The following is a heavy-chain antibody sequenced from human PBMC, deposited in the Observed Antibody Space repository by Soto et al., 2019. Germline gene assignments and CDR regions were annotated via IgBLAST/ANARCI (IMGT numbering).Heavy chain of an antibody. V-gene: IGHV1-46*03. CDR3: IGEESGVRY. CDR2: INLGGTTT. J-gene: IGHJ2*01. Sequence: QVQLVQSGAEVKKPGASVKLSCQASEYTFTDYFIHWVRQAPGQGLEWMGLINLGGTTTTYAQKLQGRLTIIRDSSTSTVYMELSSLRSEDTAVYYCIGEESGVRY. D-gene: IGHD1-26*01. CDR1: EYTFTDYF.